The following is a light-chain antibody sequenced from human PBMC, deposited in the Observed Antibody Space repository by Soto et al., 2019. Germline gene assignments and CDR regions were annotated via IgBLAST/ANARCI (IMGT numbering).Light chain of an antibody. V-gene: IGKV3-20*01. J-gene: IGKJ2*01. CDR3: QQYGSSAYT. CDR1: QSVSISS. CDR2: SAS. Sequence: EIVLTQSPGTLSLSPGERATLSCRASQSVSISSLAWYQQNPGQAPRLLIYSASSRATGIPDRFSGSGSGTDFTLTISRLEPEDFAVYYCQQYGSSAYTFGQGTNLEIK.